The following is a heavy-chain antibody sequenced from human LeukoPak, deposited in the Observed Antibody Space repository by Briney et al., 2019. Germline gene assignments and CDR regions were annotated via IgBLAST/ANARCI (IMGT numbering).Heavy chain of an antibody. V-gene: IGHV7-4-1*02. CDR3: ARVVYSSDRYWYFDL. Sequence: ASVKVSCKASGYTFTSYAMNWVRQAPGQGLEWMGWINTNTGNPTYAQGLTGRFLFSLDTSVSTTYLQINSLKAEDTAVYYCARVVYSSDRYWYFDLWGRGTLVTVSS. J-gene: IGHJ2*01. CDR2: INTNTGNP. D-gene: IGHD6-19*01. CDR1: GYTFTSYA.